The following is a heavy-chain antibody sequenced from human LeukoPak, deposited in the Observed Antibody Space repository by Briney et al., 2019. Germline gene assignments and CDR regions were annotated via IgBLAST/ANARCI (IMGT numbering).Heavy chain of an antibody. J-gene: IGHJ6*03. Sequence: SETLSLTCAVYGGSFSPYYWCWIRQRPGKGLEWIGSVYYGGTTYYNPSLKSRVTISEDTSKNQFSLKLSSVTAADTAVYYCARRATTVTTGYYYYYMDVWGKGTTVTVSS. V-gene: IGHV4-39*01. CDR1: GGSFSPYY. CDR2: VYYGGTT. CDR3: ARRATTVTTGYYYYYMDV. D-gene: IGHD4-17*01.